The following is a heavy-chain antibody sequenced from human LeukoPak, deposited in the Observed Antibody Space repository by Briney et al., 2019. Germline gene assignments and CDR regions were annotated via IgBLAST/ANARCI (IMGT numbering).Heavy chain of an antibody. Sequence: ASVKVSCKASGGTFSSYAISWVRQAPGQGLEWMGGIIPIFGTANYAQKFQGRVTITTDESTSTAYMELSSLRSEDTAVYYCARGADLYTSPRRYYYYYYYMDVWGKGTAVTVSS. D-gene: IGHD3-16*01. CDR2: IIPIFGTA. CDR1: GGTFSSYA. J-gene: IGHJ6*03. V-gene: IGHV1-69*05. CDR3: ARGADLYTSPRRYYYYYYYMDV.